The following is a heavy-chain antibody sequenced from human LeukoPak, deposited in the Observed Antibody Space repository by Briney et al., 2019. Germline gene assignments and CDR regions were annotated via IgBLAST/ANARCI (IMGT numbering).Heavy chain of an antibody. Sequence: GGSLRLSCAASGFTFDDYAMHWVRQAPGKGLEWVSGISWNSGSIGYADSVKGRFTISRDNAKNSLYLQMNSLRAEDTALYYCAKGSSWYKFDYWGQGTLVTVSS. D-gene: IGHD6-13*01. CDR2: ISWNSGSI. CDR1: GFTFDDYA. J-gene: IGHJ4*02. CDR3: AKGSSWYKFDY. V-gene: IGHV3-9*01.